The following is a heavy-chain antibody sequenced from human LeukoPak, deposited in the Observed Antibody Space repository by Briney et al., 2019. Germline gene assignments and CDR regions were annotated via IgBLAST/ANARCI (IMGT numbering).Heavy chain of an antibody. CDR3: ARAGENYYDSSGYYYA. J-gene: IGHJ5*02. CDR2: INPIGGST. V-gene: IGHV1-46*01. D-gene: IGHD3-22*01. Sequence: ASVKVSCKASGYTFTSYYMHWVRQAPGQGLEWRGVINPIGGSTSYAQKFQGRVTMTRDTSTSTVYMELSSLRSEDTAVYYCARAGENYYDSSGYYYAWGQGTLVTVSS. CDR1: GYTFTSYY.